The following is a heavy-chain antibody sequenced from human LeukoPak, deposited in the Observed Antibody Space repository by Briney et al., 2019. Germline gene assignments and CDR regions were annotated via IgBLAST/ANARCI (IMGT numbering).Heavy chain of an antibody. V-gene: IGHV4-39*01. D-gene: IGHD2-21*01. CDR1: GGSISSNSNY. Sequence: PSETLSLTCIVSGGSISSNSNYWAWIRQPPGRGLEWIGSISYGGSTYYSPSLESRVTISVDTSKNQFSLKLSSVTAADTAVYYCARQALWFFDHWGQGTLVTVSS. J-gene: IGHJ4*02. CDR3: ARQALWFFDH. CDR2: ISYGGST.